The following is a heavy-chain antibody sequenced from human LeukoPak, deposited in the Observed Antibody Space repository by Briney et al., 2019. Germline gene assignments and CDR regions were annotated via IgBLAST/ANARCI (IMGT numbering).Heavy chain of an antibody. CDR2: INPSGGST. D-gene: IGHD6-13*01. Sequence: ASVKVSCKASGYTFTSYHMHWVRQAPGQGLEWMGIINPSGGSTTYAQKFQGRVTMTRDTSTSTVYMELSSLRSADTAVYYCARSIASAGPDFDYWGQGTLVTVSS. CDR1: GYTFTSYH. CDR3: ARSIASAGPDFDY. V-gene: IGHV1-46*01. J-gene: IGHJ4*02.